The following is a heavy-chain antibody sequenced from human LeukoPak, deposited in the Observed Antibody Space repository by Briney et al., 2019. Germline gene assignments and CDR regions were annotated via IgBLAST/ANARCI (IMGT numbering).Heavy chain of an antibody. Sequence: GGSLRLSCAGSGFTFSSSTMNWVRQAPGKGLEWVSSISSSSDYIYYADSVKGRFTISRDNAKNSLYLQMNSLRVEDTAVYYCVRIPNGANFPNWFDPWGQGALVTVSS. J-gene: IGHJ5*02. V-gene: IGHV3-21*01. D-gene: IGHD4/OR15-4a*01. CDR3: VRIPNGANFPNWFDP. CDR2: ISSSSDYI. CDR1: GFTFSSST.